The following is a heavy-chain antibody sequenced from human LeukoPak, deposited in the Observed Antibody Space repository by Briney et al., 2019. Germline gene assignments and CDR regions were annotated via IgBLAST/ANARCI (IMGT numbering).Heavy chain of an antibody. CDR2: IKQDGSEK. CDR1: GFTFSSYW. V-gene: IGHV3-7*01. Sequence: GGSLRLSCAASGFTFSSYWMSWIRQAPGKGLEWVANIKQDGSEKYYVDSVKGRFTISRDNAKNSLYLQMNSLRAEDTAVYYCAREKSSPVYCTNGVCYKGYYYYYMDVWGKGTTVTVSS. J-gene: IGHJ6*03. D-gene: IGHD2-8*01. CDR3: AREKSSPVYCTNGVCYKGYYYYYMDV.